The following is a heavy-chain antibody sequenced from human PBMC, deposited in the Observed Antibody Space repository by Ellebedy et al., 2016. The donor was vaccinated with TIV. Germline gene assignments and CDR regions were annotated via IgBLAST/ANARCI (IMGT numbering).Heavy chain of an antibody. D-gene: IGHD2-21*02. CDR3: ARDGGVVVTAIDEHDAFDI. V-gene: IGHV1-18*01. Sequence: ASVKVSXXASGYTFTSYGISWVRQAPGHGLEWMGWISAYNGNTNYAQKLQGRVTMTTDTSTSTAYMELRSLRSDDTAVYYCARDGGVVVTAIDEHDAFDIWGQGTMVTVSS. CDR1: GYTFTSYG. CDR2: ISAYNGNT. J-gene: IGHJ3*02.